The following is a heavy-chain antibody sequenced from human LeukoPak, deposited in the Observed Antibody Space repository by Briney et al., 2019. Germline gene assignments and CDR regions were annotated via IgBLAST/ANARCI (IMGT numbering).Heavy chain of an antibody. J-gene: IGHJ4*02. CDR1: GFTVSTNY. CDR3: ASILRSSSGYYFDY. Sequence: PGGSLRLSCAASGFTVSTNYMSWVRQAPGKRLEWVSVIYSGDTTFYADSVRGKFAISRDNSKNTLYLQMNCLRAEDTAVYYCASILRSSSGYYFDYWGQGTLVTVSS. V-gene: IGHV3-66*01. D-gene: IGHD3-10*01. CDR2: IYSGDTT.